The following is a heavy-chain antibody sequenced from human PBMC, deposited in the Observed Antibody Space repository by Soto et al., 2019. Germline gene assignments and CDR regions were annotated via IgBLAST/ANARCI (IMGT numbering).Heavy chain of an antibody. D-gene: IGHD3-9*01. J-gene: IGHJ6*02. Sequence: SETLSLTCTVSGGSISSYYCSWIRQPPGKGLEWIGYIYYSGSTNYNPSLKSRVTISVDTSKNQFSLKLSSVTAADTAVYYCARARPSYYHILRPYYYGMDVWGQGTTVTVSS. CDR1: GGSISSYY. CDR3: ARARPSYYHILRPYYYGMDV. V-gene: IGHV4-59*01. CDR2: IYYSGST.